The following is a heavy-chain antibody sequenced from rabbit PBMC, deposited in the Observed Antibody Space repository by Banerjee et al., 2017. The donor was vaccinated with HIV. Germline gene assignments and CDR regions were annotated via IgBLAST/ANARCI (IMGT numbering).Heavy chain of an antibody. J-gene: IGHJ3*01. D-gene: IGHD4-1*01. V-gene: IGHV1S47*01. CDR3: ARDLAGVIGWNFGL. Sequence: QEQLVESGGGLVQPEGSLTLTCKASGSDISSNAMCWVRQAPGKGLELIACIYSSNGDKWYASWVNGRFTISKTSSTTVALQMTSLTAADTATYFCARDLAGVIGWNFGLRGQGTLVTVS. CDR2: IYSSNGDK. CDR1: GSDISSNA.